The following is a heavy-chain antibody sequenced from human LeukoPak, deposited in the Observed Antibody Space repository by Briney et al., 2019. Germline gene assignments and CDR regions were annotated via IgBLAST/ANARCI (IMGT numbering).Heavy chain of an antibody. CDR2: FHHSGST. D-gene: IGHD3-16*01. CDR3: ARFDYVWETHGMDAFDI. Sequence: SETLSLTCAVSGYSFSRGYSWAWVRQPPGKGLEWIGSFHHSGSTFYNPSLKSRVTISADRSKNQFSLRLSSVTAADTAVYSCARFDYVWETHGMDAFDIWGQGTMVTVSS. J-gene: IGHJ3*02. V-gene: IGHV4-38-2*01. CDR1: GYSFSRGYS.